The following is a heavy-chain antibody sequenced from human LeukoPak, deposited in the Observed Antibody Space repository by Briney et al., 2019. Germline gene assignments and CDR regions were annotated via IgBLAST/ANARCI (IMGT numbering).Heavy chain of an antibody. J-gene: IGHJ4*02. V-gene: IGHV4-34*01. CDR3: ARVYRRTKGDSSGYDY. D-gene: IGHD3-22*01. CDR2: INQSGST. CDR1: GVFFRFYY. Sequence: SETLSLTCAVYGVFFRFYYGSWIRHPPGEGRECMGEINQSGSTNYNPPLKSRVNIPVHTPKNQFSCKRTSVTSADTDVYYCARVYRRTKGDSSGYDYWGQGTLVTVSS.